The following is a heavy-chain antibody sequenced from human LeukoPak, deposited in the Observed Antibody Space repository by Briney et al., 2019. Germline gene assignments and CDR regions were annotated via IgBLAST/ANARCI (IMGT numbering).Heavy chain of an antibody. CDR2: IYPGDSDT. CDR1: GYSFTSYW. Sequence: GESLKISCKGSGYSFTSYWIGWVRQMPGKGLEWMGIIYPGDSDTRYSPSFQGQATISADKSISTAYLQWGSLKASDTAMYYCARPARDGYSYYDYWGQGTLVTVSS. V-gene: IGHV5-51*01. D-gene: IGHD5-24*01. J-gene: IGHJ4*02. CDR3: ARPARDGYSYYDY.